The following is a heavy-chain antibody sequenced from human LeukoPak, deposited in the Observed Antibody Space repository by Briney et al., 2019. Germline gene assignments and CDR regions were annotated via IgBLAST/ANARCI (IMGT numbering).Heavy chain of an antibody. J-gene: IGHJ4*02. D-gene: IGHD5-24*01. CDR1: GFTFNTYS. V-gene: IGHV3-21*01. CDR3: EREGGYNIGYPFDY. Sequence: PGGSLRLSCAASGFTFNTYSMNWVRQAPGKGLEWVSSISSSSNYIYYADSVKGRFTISRDNAKNSLYLQMNSLRAEDTAVYYCEREGGYNIGYPFDYWGQGTLVTVSS. CDR2: ISSSSNYI.